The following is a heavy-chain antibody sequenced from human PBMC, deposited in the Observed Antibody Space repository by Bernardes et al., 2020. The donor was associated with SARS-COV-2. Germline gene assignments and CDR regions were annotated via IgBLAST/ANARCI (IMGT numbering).Heavy chain of an antibody. CDR3: GRFGHCSSITCYPHEYNYYNGMDV. CDR1: GYTFTSYA. CDR2: LNAGNGNT. Sequence: ASVKVSCKASGYTFTSYAIHWVRQAPGQRLEWMGWLNAGNGNTKFAQKFQGRVTITRDTSATTAYMELSSLQSEDTAVYYCGRFGHCSSITCYPHEYNYYNGMDVWGQGTTVTVSS. J-gene: IGHJ6*02. V-gene: IGHV1-3*01. D-gene: IGHD2-2*01.